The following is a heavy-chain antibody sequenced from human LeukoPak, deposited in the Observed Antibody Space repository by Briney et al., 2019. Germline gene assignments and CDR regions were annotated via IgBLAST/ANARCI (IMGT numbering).Heavy chain of an antibody. V-gene: IGHV4-39*01. J-gene: IGHJ4*02. CDR2: LFYSGST. D-gene: IGHD2-15*01. CDR3: ARRMCSGGTCYYFDY. Sequence: WIRQPPGKGLEWIGILFYSGSTFYNPSLKSRVTISVDTSKNQFSLQLSSMTAADTAVYYCARRMCSGGTCYYFDYWGQGTLVTVSS.